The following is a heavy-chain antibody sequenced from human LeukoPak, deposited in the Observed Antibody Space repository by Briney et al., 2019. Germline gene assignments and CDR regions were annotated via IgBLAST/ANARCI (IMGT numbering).Heavy chain of an antibody. D-gene: IGHD2-15*01. CDR1: GFTFSSYG. V-gene: IGHV3-30*18. J-gene: IGHJ4*02. CDR3: AKVRGAKVVCRGGSYYSWYFDY. Sequence: PGRSLRLSCAASGFTFSSYGMHWVRQAPGKGLEWVAVISYDGGNKYYADSVKGRFTISRDNSKNTLYLQMNSLRAEDTAVYYCAKVRGAKVVCRGGSYYSWYFDYWGQGTLVTVSS. CDR2: ISYDGGNK.